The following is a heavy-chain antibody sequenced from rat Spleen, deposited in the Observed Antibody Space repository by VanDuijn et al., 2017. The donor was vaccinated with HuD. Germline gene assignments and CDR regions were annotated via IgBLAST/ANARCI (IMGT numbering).Heavy chain of an antibody. V-gene: IGHV5S13*01. D-gene: IGHD1-6*01. J-gene: IGHJ3*01. CDR1: GFIFSDYH. Sequence: EVQLVESGGGLVQPGRSLKISCAASGFIFSDYHLAWVRQAPTKGLEWVASISTGGSDTFYRDSVRGRFTVSRNNAKTTQYLQMDSLRSEDTATYYCVRHGFTTDYLNWFAYWGQGTLVTVSS. CDR2: ISTGGSDT. CDR3: VRHGFTTDYLNWFAY.